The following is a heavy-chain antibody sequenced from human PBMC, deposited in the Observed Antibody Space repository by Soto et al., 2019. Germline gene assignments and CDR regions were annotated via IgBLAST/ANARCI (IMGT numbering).Heavy chain of an antibody. V-gene: IGHV1-69*02. D-gene: IGHD2-2*01. CDR3: ARSHCSSTSCYVGNFDY. J-gene: IGHJ4*02. CDR1: GGTFSSYT. Sequence: QVQLVQSGAEVKKPGSSVKVSCKASGGTFSSYTISWVRQAPGQGLEWMGRIIPILGIANYAQKFQGRVTITADKSTSTAYMELSSLRSEDTAVYYCARSHCSSTSCYVGNFDYWGQGPLVTVSS. CDR2: IIPILGIA.